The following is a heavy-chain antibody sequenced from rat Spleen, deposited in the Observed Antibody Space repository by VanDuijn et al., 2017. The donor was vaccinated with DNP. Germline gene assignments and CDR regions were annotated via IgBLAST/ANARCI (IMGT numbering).Heavy chain of an antibody. CDR1: GYTFTSYA. CDR2: IAPGSGGT. D-gene: IGHD1-11*01. V-gene: IGHV1-43*01. J-gene: IGHJ3*01. Sequence: QVQLQQSGAELAKPGSSVKISCKASGYTFTSYAMHWIKQTTGQALEWTGYIAPGSGGTNYHEKFKGKATLTVDKSSSTAFMQLSSLTPDDSAVYYCARGSRVWFAYWGQGTLVTVSS. CDR3: ARGSRVWFAY.